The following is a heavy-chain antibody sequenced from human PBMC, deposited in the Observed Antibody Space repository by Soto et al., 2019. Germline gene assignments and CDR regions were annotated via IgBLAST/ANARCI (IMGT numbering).Heavy chain of an antibody. V-gene: IGHV1-8*01. D-gene: IGHD3-3*01. CDR3: VRVVRFFGEHAGY. Sequence: QVLLVQSGADVKKPGASVKVSCKTSGYTFTEFDINWVRQAPGQGLEWMGWMNTNTGNTGYAQKFQGRVTMTRDPSIRTAYLGLRRQRSEARAVHYCVRVVRFFGEHAGYWGQGTLVTVPS. J-gene: IGHJ4*02. CDR2: MNTNTGNT. CDR1: GYTFTEFD.